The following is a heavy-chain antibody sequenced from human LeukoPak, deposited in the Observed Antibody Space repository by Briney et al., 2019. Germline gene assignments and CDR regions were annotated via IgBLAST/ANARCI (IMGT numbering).Heavy chain of an antibody. Sequence: SETLSLTCTVSGGSISSYYWSWIRQPPGKGLEWIGYISYTGNANYNPSLRSRVTISVGASKNQFSLKLSSVTAADTAVYYCASPQTPYTRGPLDYWGQGTLVTVSS. CDR1: GGSISSYY. CDR2: ISYTGNA. V-gene: IGHV4-59*12. J-gene: IGHJ4*02. D-gene: IGHD1-26*01. CDR3: ASPQTPYTRGPLDY.